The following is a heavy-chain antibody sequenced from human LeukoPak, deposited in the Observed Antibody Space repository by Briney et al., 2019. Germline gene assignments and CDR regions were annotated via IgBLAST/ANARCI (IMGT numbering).Heavy chain of an antibody. Sequence: PGGSLRLSCEASGFTFSSYGMHWVRQAPGKGLEWVAVISNDGSNKYYADSVKGRFTISRDNSKNTLYLQMNSLRAEDTAVYYCAKAGYSSSWYVDYWGQGTLVLVSS. D-gene: IGHD6-13*01. CDR2: ISNDGSNK. V-gene: IGHV3-30*18. CDR1: GFTFSSYG. CDR3: AKAGYSSSWYVDY. J-gene: IGHJ4*02.